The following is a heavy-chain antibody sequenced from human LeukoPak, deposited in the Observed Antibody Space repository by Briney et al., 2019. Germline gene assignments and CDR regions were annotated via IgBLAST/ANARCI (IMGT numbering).Heavy chain of an antibody. D-gene: IGHD2-15*01. V-gene: IGHV1-2*02. Sequence: GASVKVSCKASGYTFTGYYMHWVRQAPGQGLEWMGWINPNSGGTNYAQKFQGRVTMTRDTPISTAYMELSRLRSDDTAVYYCAREWVVVTGRVDAAGMDVWGQGTTVTVSS. CDR2: INPNSGGT. CDR3: AREWVVVTGRVDAAGMDV. J-gene: IGHJ6*02. CDR1: GYTFTGYY.